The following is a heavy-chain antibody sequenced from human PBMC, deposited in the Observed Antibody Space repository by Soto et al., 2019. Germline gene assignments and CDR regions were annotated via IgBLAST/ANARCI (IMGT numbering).Heavy chain of an antibody. D-gene: IGHD3-10*01. CDR2: ISPNNGAT. CDR3: SRDRGAGYYGMDV. J-gene: IGHJ6*02. Sequence: QVQLVQSGAEVKKAGASVKVSCKASGYTFTVYYMHWVRQAPGQGLGWMGWISPNNGATKFAQKFQGRVTMTRDTLISTAYMELSSLRSDDTAVYYCSRDRGAGYYGMDVWGQGTTVTVSS. V-gene: IGHV1-2*02. CDR1: GYTFTVYY.